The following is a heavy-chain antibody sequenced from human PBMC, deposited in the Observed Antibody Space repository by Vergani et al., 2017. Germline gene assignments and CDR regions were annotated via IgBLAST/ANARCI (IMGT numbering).Heavy chain of an antibody. J-gene: IGHJ6*03. Sequence: QVQLQQWGAGLLKPSETLSLTCAVYGGSFSGYYWSWIRQPPGKGLEWIGEINHSGSTNYNPSLKSRVTISVDTSKNQFSLKLSSVTAADTAVYYCASMAADYYDSSGHRYYYYYMDVWGKGRTVTVSS. CDR2: INHSGST. CDR1: GGSFSGYY. D-gene: IGHD3-22*01. CDR3: ASMAADYYDSSGHRYYYYYMDV. V-gene: IGHV4-34*01.